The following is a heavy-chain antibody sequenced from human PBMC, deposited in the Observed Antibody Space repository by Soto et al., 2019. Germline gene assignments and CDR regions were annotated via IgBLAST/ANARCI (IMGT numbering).Heavy chain of an antibody. CDR3: ASFTADTGDAFDI. V-gene: IGHV3-30-3*01. Sequence: QVQLVESGGGVVQPGRSLRLSCAASGFTFSSYAMHWVRQAPGKWLEWVAVISYDGSNKYYADSVKGRFTISRDNSKNTLYLQMNSLRAEDTAVYYCASFTADTGDAFDIWGQGTMVTVSS. CDR2: ISYDGSNK. CDR1: GFTFSSYA. D-gene: IGHD6-19*01. J-gene: IGHJ3*02.